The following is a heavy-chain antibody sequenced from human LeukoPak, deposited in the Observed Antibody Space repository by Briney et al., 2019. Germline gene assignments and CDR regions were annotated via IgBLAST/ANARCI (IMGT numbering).Heavy chain of an antibody. CDR2: INPSGGST. J-gene: IGHJ4*02. CDR3: AIPLVGALDY. CDR1: GYTFTSYY. Sequence: GASVKVSCKASGYTFTSYYMHWVRQAPGQGLEWMGIINPSGGSTSYAQKFQGRVTITRDTSASTAYMELSSLRSEDTAVYYCAIPLVGALDYWGQGTLVTVSS. V-gene: IGHV1-46*01. D-gene: IGHD1-26*01.